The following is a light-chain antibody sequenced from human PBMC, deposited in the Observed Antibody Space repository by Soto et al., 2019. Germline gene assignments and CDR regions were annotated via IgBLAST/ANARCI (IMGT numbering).Light chain of an antibody. CDR2: GAS. V-gene: IGKV3-20*01. CDR3: QHYGSSPVT. Sequence: EIVLTQSPGTLSLSPGERATLSCRASQTVSTNHLAWYQQKPGQPPRLLIYGASNRATGIPDRFSGSGSGTDFTLTISRLEPEDFAVYYCYCQHYGSSPVTFGQGTKVEIK. J-gene: IGKJ1*01. CDR1: QTVSTNH.